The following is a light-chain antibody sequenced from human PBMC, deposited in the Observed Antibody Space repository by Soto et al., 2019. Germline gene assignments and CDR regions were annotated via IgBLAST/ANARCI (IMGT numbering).Light chain of an antibody. CDR3: XXYGSSPPLT. V-gene: IGKV3-20*01. J-gene: IGKJ4*01. CDR2: GAS. CDR1: QSVSNNY. Sequence: EIVLMQSPGTLSLSPGERATLSCRASQSVSNNYVAWYQQKPGQAPRLLIAGASSRATGIPDRFSGSGSXTDFNLTISRLXPXXXXXXXXXXYGSSPPLTFGGGTKVEIK.